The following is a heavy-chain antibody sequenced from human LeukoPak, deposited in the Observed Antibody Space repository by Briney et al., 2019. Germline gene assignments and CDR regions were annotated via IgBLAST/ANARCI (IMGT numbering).Heavy chain of an antibody. D-gene: IGHD3/OR15-3a*01. J-gene: IGHJ3*01. CDR1: GFTFGTYA. CDR2: IVSNVVSR. CDR3: AKGGGRTVDDAFDV. Sequence: GGSLRLSCAPYGFTFGTYAITWVRQAPSTGLEWVSRIVSNVVSRYHADYVKERFTIARDNSRNTLNLQMNSLRGVDTAVYDGAKGGGRTVDDAFDVWGQGTMVTVSS. V-gene: IGHV3-23*01.